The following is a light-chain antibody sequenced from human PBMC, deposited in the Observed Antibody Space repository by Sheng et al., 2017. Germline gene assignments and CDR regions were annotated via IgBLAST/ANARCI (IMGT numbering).Light chain of an antibody. CDR3: QQYNNWPET. V-gene: IGKV3-15*01. Sequence: ETVMTQSPATLSLSPGERATLSCRASQSVGTTLAWYQQKPGQAPRLLIYAASTRATGFPARFSGSGSGTQFTLTIDNLQSEDIAVYYCQQYNNWPETFGQGTKVEIK. CDR1: QSVGTT. J-gene: IGKJ1*01. CDR2: AAS.